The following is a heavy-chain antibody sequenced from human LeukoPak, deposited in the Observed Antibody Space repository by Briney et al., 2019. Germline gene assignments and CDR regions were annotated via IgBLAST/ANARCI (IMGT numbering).Heavy chain of an antibody. CDR2: ISAYNGNT. CDR1: GYTFTSYG. D-gene: IGHD3-10*01. CDR3: ARVLRGSGSYWTFDY. J-gene: IGHJ4*02. Sequence: ASVKVSCKASGYTFTSYGISWVRQAPGQGLEWMGWISAYNGNTNYAQKLQGRVTMTTDTSTSTAYMELRSLRSDDTAVYYCARVLRGSGSYWTFDYWGQGTLVTVSS. V-gene: IGHV1-18*01.